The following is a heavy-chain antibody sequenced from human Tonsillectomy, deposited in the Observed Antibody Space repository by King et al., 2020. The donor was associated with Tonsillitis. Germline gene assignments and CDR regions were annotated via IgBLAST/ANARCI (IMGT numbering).Heavy chain of an antibody. CDR1: GFTFSSYG. J-gene: IGHJ6*02. Sequence: QLVQSGGGVVQPWRSLRLSCAASGFTFSSYGMHWVRQAPGKGLEWVAVIWYDGSNKYYADSVKGRFTISRDNSKNTLYLQMNSLRAEDTAVYYCARDRYYGSGSYYDYGMDVWGQGTTVTVSS. D-gene: IGHD3-10*01. V-gene: IGHV3-33*01. CDR3: ARDRYYGSGSYYDYGMDV. CDR2: IWYDGSNK.